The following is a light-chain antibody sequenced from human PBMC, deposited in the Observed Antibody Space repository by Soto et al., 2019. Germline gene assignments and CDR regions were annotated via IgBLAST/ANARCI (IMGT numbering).Light chain of an antibody. CDR2: GAS. CDR3: QQYGSSYT. J-gene: IGKJ2*01. Sequence: EIVLTQSPGTLSLSPGERATLSCRASQSVSSSYLAWYQQKPGQAPRLLIYGASGRATGIPDRFSGSGYGTNLTLIISRLEPEDFALYYCQQYGSSYTFGQGTKLEIK. V-gene: IGKV3-20*01. CDR1: QSVSSSY.